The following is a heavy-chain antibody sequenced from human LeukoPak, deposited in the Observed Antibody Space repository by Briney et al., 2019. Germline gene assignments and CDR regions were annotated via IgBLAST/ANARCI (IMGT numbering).Heavy chain of an antibody. V-gene: IGHV1-69*13. CDR3: AYYYDSSGYWIPGYYGMDV. CDR1: GGTFSSYA. D-gene: IGHD3-22*01. CDR2: IIPIFGTA. J-gene: IGHJ6*02. Sequence: GASVKVSFKASGGTFSSYAISWVRQAPGQGLEWMGGIIPIFGTANYAQKFQGRVTITADESTSTAYMELSSLRSEDTAVYYCAYYYDSSGYWIPGYYGMDVWGQGTTVTVSS.